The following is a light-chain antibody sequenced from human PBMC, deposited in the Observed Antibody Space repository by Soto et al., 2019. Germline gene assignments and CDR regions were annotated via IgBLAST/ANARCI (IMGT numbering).Light chain of an antibody. CDR2: KAS. CDR1: QRISTW. Sequence: DIQMTQSPSTLSASVGDRVTITCRASQRISTWLAWYQQKPGKAPKLLIYKASTLESGVPSRFSGSGSGKEFTLTISSLQPDDFSTYYCQQYNSYSSFGQGTNVEIK. CDR3: QQYNSYSS. J-gene: IGKJ1*01. V-gene: IGKV1-5*03.